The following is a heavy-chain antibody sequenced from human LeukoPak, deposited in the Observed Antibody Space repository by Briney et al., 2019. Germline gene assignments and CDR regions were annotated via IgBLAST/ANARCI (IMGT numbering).Heavy chain of an antibody. J-gene: IGHJ4*02. Sequence: ASVKVSCKASGYTFTSYGISWVRQAPGQGLEWMGWISAYNGNTNYAQKLQGRVTMTTDTSTSTAYMELRSLRSEDTAVYYCARDLGGGNGIYYFDYWGQGTLVTVSS. CDR1: GYTFTSYG. CDR2: ISAYNGNT. CDR3: ARDLGGGNGIYYFDY. D-gene: IGHD4-23*01. V-gene: IGHV1-18*01.